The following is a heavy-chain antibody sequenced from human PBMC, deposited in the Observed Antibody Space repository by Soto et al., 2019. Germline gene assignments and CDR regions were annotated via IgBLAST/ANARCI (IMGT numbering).Heavy chain of an antibody. D-gene: IGHD4-17*01. V-gene: IGHV3-11*01. CDR1: GFTFSDYY. Sequence: QVQLVESGGGLVKPGGSLRLSCAASGFTFSDYYMAWIRQAPGKGLEWVSYISDGSGTIYYADSVKGRFTISRDNAKSSLYLQMNSLRADDTAVYFCAREVGYGDPPDYWGQVTQVTVSS. CDR2: ISDGSGTI. CDR3: AREVGYGDPPDY. J-gene: IGHJ4*02.